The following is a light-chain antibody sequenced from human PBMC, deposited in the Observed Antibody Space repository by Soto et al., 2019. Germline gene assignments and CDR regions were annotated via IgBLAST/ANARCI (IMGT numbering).Light chain of an antibody. CDR2: WAS. Sequence: DIVLNQSPDSLAVSLGERATINCKSSQSVLYSSNNKNYLAWYQQKPGQPPKLLIYWASTRESGVPDRFSGSGSGTDFTLTISSLQAEDVAVYYCQQYYSTPLTFGGRTMVDI. J-gene: IGKJ4*01. V-gene: IGKV4-1*01. CDR1: QSVLYSSNNKNY. CDR3: QQYYSTPLT.